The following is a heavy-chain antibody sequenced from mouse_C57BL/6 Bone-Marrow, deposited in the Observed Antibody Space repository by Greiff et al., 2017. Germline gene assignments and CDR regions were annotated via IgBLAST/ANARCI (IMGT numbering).Heavy chain of an antibody. Sequence: VQLQQSGAELVRPGASVKLSCTASGYTFTDYYMHWVKQRPGQGLEWIGGIDPANGDTEYDTKFQGKATLTADTSSTTAYLQLSSLTSEDTAVYYCTTIYYYGSRTLDYWGQGTTLTVSS. J-gene: IGHJ2*01. V-gene: IGHV14-4*01. CDR2: IDPANGDT. D-gene: IGHD1-1*01. CDR3: TTIYYYGSRTLDY. CDR1: GYTFTDYY.